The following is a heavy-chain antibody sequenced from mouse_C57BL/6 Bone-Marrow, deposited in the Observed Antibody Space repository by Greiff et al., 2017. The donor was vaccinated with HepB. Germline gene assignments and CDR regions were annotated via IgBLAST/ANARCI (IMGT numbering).Heavy chain of an antibody. CDR1: GFSLTSYG. CDR3: ARTGYFLRNYFDY. Sequence: QVHVKQSGPGLVQPSQSLSITCTVSGFSLTSYGVHWVRQSPGKGLEWLGVIWSGGSTDYNAAFISRLSISKDNSKSQVFFKMNSLQADDTAIYYCARTGYFLRNYFDYWGQGTTLTVSS. J-gene: IGHJ2*01. V-gene: IGHV2-2*01. CDR2: IWSGGST. D-gene: IGHD2-3*01.